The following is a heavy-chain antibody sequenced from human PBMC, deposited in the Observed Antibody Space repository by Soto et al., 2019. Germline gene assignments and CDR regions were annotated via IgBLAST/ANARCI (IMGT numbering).Heavy chain of an antibody. D-gene: IGHD3-16*01. CDR1: GFSFTSSA. J-gene: IGHJ4*02. CDR2: IVVGSGST. CDR3: AAVRGGTVDY. V-gene: IGHV1-58*01. Sequence: QMQLVQSGPEVKKPGTSVKVSCKASGFSFTSSAVQWVRQARGQRLERIGWIVVGSGSTNYAQKFQERVTIASDMSTSAAYMELSSLGSEVRAVFYCAAVRGGTVDYWGRGTLVTVSS.